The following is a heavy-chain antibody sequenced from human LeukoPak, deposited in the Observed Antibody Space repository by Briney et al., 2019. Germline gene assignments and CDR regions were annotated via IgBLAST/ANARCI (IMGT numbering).Heavy chain of an antibody. CDR3: AKFVAGPFDY. D-gene: IGHD6-19*01. CDR1: GFTFNNYN. V-gene: IGHV3-21*04. Sequence: GGSLRLSCATSGFTFNNYNMNWVRQAPGRALEWVSSITSSGTYIFYADSVKGRFTISRDNAKNSLYLQMNSLRAEDTAVYYCAKFVAGPFDYWGQGTLVTVSS. J-gene: IGHJ4*02. CDR2: ITSSGTYI.